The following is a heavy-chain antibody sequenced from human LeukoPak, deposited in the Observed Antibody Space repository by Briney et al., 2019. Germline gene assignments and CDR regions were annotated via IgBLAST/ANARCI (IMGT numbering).Heavy chain of an antibody. D-gene: IGHD1-26*01. CDR1: GYTFTGYY. Sequence: ASVKVSCKASGYTFTGYYMHWVRQAPGQGLEWMGWINPNSGGTNYAQKFQGRVTMTRDTSISTAYMELSSLRSEDTAVYYCARASGSYLSDWFDPWGQGTLVTVSS. CDR2: INPNSGGT. CDR3: ARASGSYLSDWFDP. J-gene: IGHJ5*02. V-gene: IGHV1-2*02.